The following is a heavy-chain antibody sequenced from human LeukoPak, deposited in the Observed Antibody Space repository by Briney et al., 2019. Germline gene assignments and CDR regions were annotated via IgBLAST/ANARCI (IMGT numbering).Heavy chain of an antibody. CDR1: GGSISSYY. CDR2: IYTSGGT. J-gene: IGHJ3*02. V-gene: IGHV4-4*07. D-gene: IGHD5-24*01. Sequence: RSETLSLTCTVSGGSISSYYWSWIRQPAGKGLEWIGRIYTSGGTNYNPSLKSRVTMSVDTSKNQFSLKLSSVTAADTAVYYCARVEESMGTPPGAFDIWGQGTMVTVSS. CDR3: ARVEESMGTPPGAFDI.